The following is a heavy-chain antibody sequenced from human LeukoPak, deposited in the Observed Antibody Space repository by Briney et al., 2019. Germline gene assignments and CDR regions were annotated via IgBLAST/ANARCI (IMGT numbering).Heavy chain of an antibody. J-gene: IGHJ4*02. CDR2: IWYDGSNK. D-gene: IGHD1-14*01. Sequence: GRSLRLSCAASGFTFSSYGMHWVRQAPGKGLERVALIWYDGSNKYYADSVERRFTISRDNFKHTLYLQMSGLRAEDAAVYYCARDSGRYFDYWGQGTLVTVSS. V-gene: IGHV3-33*01. CDR1: GFTFSSYG. CDR3: ARDSGRYFDY.